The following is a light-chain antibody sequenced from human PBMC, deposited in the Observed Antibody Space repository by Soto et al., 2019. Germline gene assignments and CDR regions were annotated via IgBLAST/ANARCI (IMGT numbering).Light chain of an antibody. Sequence: IVLTQSPATLSLSPGERVTLSCRASQSVSSYLAWYQQKPGQAPRLLIYDAWKRATGVPARFSGSGSGTDFTLTISSLEPEDFAVYYCQQRSSWLTFGGGTKVE. J-gene: IGKJ4*01. CDR3: QQRSSWLT. CDR1: QSVSSY. V-gene: IGKV3-11*01. CDR2: DAW.